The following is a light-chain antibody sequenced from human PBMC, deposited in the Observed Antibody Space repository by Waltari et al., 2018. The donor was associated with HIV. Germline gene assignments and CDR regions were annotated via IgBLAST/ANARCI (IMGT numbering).Light chain of an antibody. CDR2: DDS. V-gene: IGLV3-21*02. CDR3: QVWDSSTDLRV. CDR1: NIGSKG. Sequence: SYVLTQPPSVSVAPGQTARITCGGNNIGSKGVHWYQQKPSQAPVLVVDDDSDRPSGIPGGFAGSSSWNTATLTISRVEAGDEADFYCQVWDSSTDLRVFGGGTKLTVL. J-gene: IGLJ2*01.